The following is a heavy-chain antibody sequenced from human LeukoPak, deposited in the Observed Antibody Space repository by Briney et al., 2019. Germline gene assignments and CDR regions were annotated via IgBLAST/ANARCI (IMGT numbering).Heavy chain of an antibody. V-gene: IGHV4-59*01. Sequence: KSSETLSLTCTVSGGSISSYYWSWIRQPPGKELEWIGYIHYSRSTNYNPSLKSRVTMSVDTSKNQFSLKLTSVTAADTAVYYCARGRWLQSYYFDYWGQGTLVTVSS. CDR3: ARGRWLQSYYFDY. D-gene: IGHD5-24*01. CDR2: IHYSRST. J-gene: IGHJ4*02. CDR1: GGSISSYY.